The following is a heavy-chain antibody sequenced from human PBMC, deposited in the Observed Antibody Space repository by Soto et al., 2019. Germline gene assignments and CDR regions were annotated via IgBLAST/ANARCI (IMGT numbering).Heavy chain of an antibody. CDR3: ARENYFDY. V-gene: IGHV3-7*01. CDR2: IKPDGSDK. CDR1: GFTFRNYW. Sequence: GGSLRLSCAASGFTFRNYWMGWVRQTPDKGLEWVANIKPDGSDKYYVDSVKGRFTISRDNAKNSLFFQMNSLRVEDTAVYYCARENYFDYWGQGTLVTVSS. J-gene: IGHJ4*02.